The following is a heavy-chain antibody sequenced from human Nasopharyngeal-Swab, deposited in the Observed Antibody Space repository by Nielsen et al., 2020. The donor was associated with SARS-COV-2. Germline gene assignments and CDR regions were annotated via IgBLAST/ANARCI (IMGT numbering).Heavy chain of an antibody. CDR2: TIPTLGIA. V-gene: IGHV1-69*04. CDR1: GGTFSSYA. CDR3: ASGGAFTPSGYSGSSMARGKGTYYYYGMDV. D-gene: IGHD1-26*01. Sequence: SVKVSCKASGGTFSSYAISWVRQAPGQGLEWMGRTIPTLGIANYAQKFQGRVTITADKSTSTAYMELSSLRSEDTAVYYCASGGAFTPSGYSGSSMARGKGTYYYYGMDVWGQGTTVTVSS. J-gene: IGHJ6*02.